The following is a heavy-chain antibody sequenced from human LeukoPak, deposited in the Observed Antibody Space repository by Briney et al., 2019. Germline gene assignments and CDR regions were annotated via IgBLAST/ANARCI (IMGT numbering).Heavy chain of an antibody. CDR1: VFTFSTYA. J-gene: IGHJ4*02. Sequence: GESLILSCAASVFTFSTYAMTCVPHTPAKVREGVSGNSSGRNHQHKDYVKGRFTVYRDNTKTTLDLKMDSLRAEDTAIYYCTKDRRQWVVPYFDSWGQGTVVTVSS. D-gene: IGHD6-19*01. CDR2: NSSGRNH. V-gene: IGHV3-23*01. CDR3: TKDRRQWVVPYFDS.